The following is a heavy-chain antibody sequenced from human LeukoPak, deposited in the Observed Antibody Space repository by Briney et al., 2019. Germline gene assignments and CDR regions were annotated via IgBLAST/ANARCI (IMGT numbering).Heavy chain of an antibody. J-gene: IGHJ5*01. D-gene: IGHD3-22*01. CDR1: GFTFSSYA. Sequence: PGGSLRLSCAASGFTFSSYAMIWVRQAPGKGLECVSAISGSGASTFYADSMKGRFTISRDNSKNMLYLQINSLSAEDTAVYFCARSRGYRARDDSWGQGTLVTVSS. V-gene: IGHV3-23*01. CDR3: ARSRGYRARDDS. CDR2: ISGSGAST.